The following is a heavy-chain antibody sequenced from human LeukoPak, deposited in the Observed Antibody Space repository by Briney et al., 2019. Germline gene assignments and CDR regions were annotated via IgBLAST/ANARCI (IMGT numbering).Heavy chain of an antibody. Sequence: SETLSLTCTVSGGSISSYYWSWIRQPPGKGLEWIGYIYYSGSTNYNPSLKSRVTISVDTSKNQFSLKLSSVTAADTAVYYCARNVMVRGAPDMDFWGKGPTVTASS. CDR1: GGSISSYY. CDR3: ARNVMVRGAPDMDF. D-gene: IGHD3-10*01. CDR2: IYYSGST. J-gene: IGHJ6*03. V-gene: IGHV4-59*01.